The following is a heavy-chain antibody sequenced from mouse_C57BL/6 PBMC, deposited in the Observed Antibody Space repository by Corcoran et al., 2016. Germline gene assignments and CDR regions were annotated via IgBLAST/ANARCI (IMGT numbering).Heavy chain of an antibody. CDR1: GYAFSSYW. D-gene: IGHD1-1*01. Sequence: QVQLQQSGAELMKPGPSVKISCKASGYAFSSYWMNWVKQRPGKGLEWIRQIYPGDGDTNYNGKFKGKSTLTAYKSSSTAYMQLSSLTSEDSAVYFCASYGSTYFDYWGQGTTLTVSS. CDR2: IYPGDGDT. CDR3: ASYGSTYFDY. J-gene: IGHJ2*01. V-gene: IGHV1-80*01.